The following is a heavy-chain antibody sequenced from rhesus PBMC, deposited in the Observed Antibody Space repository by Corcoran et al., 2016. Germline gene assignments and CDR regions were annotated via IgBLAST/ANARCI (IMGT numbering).Heavy chain of an antibody. D-gene: IGHD6-25*01. CDR2: IHPGYGST. CDR1: GYIFTSYV. V-gene: IGHV1-70*01. J-gene: IGHJ4*01. CDR3: AARPRVSGNFDY. Sequence: QEQLVQSGAEVKKPGASVKVSCKAPGYIFTSYVISGLRQAPGQGFEWMGGIHPGYGSTSYAQKFQGRVTNTADMSTSTVYMELSSLRSEDMAVYYCAARPRVSGNFDYWGQGVLVTVSS.